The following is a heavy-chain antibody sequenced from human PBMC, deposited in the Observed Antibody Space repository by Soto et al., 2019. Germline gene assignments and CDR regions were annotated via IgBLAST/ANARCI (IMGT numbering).Heavy chain of an antibody. J-gene: IGHJ6*03. Sequence: SETLSLTCAVYGGSFSGYYWSWIRQPPGKGLEWIGEINHSGSSNYNPSLKSRVTISVDTSKNQLSLKLSSVTAADTAVYYCASRRTMWYMDVWGKGTTVTVSS. D-gene: IGHD2-21*01. CDR2: INHSGSS. CDR3: ASRRTMWYMDV. V-gene: IGHV4-34*01. CDR1: GGSFSGYY.